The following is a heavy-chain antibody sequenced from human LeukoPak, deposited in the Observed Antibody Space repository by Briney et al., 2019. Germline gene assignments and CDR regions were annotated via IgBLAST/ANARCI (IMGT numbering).Heavy chain of an antibody. V-gene: IGHV4-30-4*01. CDR2: IYYSGST. J-gene: IGHJ4*02. Sequence: SETLSLTCTVSGGSISSGDYYWSWIRQPPGKGLEWIGYIYYSGSTYYNPSLKSQVTISVDTSKNQFSLKLSSVAAADTAVYYCARRGGGQWLVLDYWGQGTLVTVSS. CDR3: ARRGGGQWLVLDY. D-gene: IGHD6-19*01. CDR1: GGSISSGDYY.